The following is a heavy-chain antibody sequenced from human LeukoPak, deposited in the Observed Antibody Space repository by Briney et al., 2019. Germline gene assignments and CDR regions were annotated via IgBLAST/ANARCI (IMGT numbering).Heavy chain of an antibody. Sequence: PSETLSLTCTVSGGSISSSSFYWGWIRQPPGKGLEWIGIIYYSVSTYYNPSLKSRVTISVDTSKNQFSLKLSSVTAADTAVYYCARGSLPYYYGSGSYRGAFDIWGQGTMVTVSS. CDR1: GGSISSSSFY. D-gene: IGHD3-10*01. J-gene: IGHJ3*02. V-gene: IGHV4-39*01. CDR2: IYYSVST. CDR3: ARGSLPYYYGSGSYRGAFDI.